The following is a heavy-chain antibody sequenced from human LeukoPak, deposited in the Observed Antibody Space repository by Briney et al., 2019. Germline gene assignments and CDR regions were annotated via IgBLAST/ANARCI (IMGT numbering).Heavy chain of an antibody. D-gene: IGHD3-22*01. CDR2: ISYDGSNK. CDR1: GFTFSSYG. CDR3: AKGVKSSYDSSGYYLGSFDY. J-gene: IGHJ4*02. Sequence: GGSLRLSCAASGFTFSSYGMHWVRQAPGKGLEWVAVISYDGSNKYYADSVKGRFTISRDNSKNTLYLQMNSLRAEDTAVYYCAKGVKSSYDSSGYYLGSFDYWGQGTLVTVSS. V-gene: IGHV3-30*18.